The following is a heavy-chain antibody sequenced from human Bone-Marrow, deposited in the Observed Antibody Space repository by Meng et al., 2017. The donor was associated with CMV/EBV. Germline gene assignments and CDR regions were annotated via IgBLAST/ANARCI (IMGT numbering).Heavy chain of an antibody. CDR1: GFTFSSHS. CDR2: ISSSSSTI. J-gene: IGHJ4*02. CDR3: ARDPGYDFWSGQASYYFDY. V-gene: IGHV3-48*04. D-gene: IGHD3-3*01. Sequence: GGSLRLSCAASGFTFSSHSMNWVRQAPGKGLEWVSYISSSSSTIYYADSVKGRFTISRDNAKNSLYLQMNSLRAEDTAVYYCARDPGYDFWSGQASYYFDYWGQGTLVTVS.